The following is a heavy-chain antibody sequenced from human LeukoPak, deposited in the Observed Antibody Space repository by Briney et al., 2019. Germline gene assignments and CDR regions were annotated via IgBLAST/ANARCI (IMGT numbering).Heavy chain of an antibody. CDR3: ASMSNTAMVGAFDI. V-gene: IGHV3-72*01. Sequence: GGSLRLSCAASGFTFSDHYMDWARQAPGRGLEWVGRTRNKANSYTTEYAASVKGRFTISRDDSKNSLYLQVNSLKTEDTAVYYCASMSNTAMVGAFDIWGQGTMVTVSS. CDR1: GFTFSDHY. D-gene: IGHD5-18*01. J-gene: IGHJ3*02. CDR2: TRNKANSYTT.